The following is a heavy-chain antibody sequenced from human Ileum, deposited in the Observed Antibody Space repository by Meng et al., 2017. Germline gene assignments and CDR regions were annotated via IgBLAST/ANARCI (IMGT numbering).Heavy chain of an antibody. Sequence: QVHTQASGPGLGMPSETLSLTCTVSGGSSSGFYWSWSRQPPGQGLEWIGFISYSGTTNYHPSLKSRVTISVDTSKNQFSLKLSSVTAADTAVYYCARFRSGSYSDYWGQGTLVTVSS. CDR1: GGSSSGFY. D-gene: IGHD1-26*01. V-gene: IGHV4-59*01. CDR3: ARFRSGSYSDY. CDR2: ISYSGTT. J-gene: IGHJ4*02.